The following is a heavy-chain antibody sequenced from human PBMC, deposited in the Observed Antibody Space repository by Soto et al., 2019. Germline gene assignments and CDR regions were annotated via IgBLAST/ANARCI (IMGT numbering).Heavy chain of an antibody. J-gene: IGHJ5*02. V-gene: IGHV1-69*02. CDR1: GGTFSSYT. D-gene: IGHD2-21*01. CDR3: ARSGGLGDWSRSRRQKFVA. Sequence: GASVKVSCKASGGTFSSYTISWVRQAPGQGLEWMGRIIPILGIANYAQKFQGRVTITADKSTSTAYMELSSLRSEDTAVYYCARSGGLGDWSRSRRQKFVAWGQGTLVTGFS. CDR2: IIPILGIA.